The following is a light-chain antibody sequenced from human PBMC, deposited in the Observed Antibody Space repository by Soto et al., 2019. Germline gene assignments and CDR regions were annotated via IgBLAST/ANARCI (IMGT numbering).Light chain of an antibody. Sequence: ELVLTQSPDTLSLSTGERATLXXRASQSVNSHLAWYQQKPGQAPGLLIYDASNRATGIPARFSGSGSGTDFTLTISSLETEDFAVYYCQQRSNWITFGQGTRLEIK. CDR1: QSVNSH. J-gene: IGKJ5*01. V-gene: IGKV3-11*01. CDR2: DAS. CDR3: QQRSNWIT.